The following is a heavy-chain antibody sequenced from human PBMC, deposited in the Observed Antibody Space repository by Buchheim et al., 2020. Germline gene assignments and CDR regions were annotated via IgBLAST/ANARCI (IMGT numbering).Heavy chain of an antibody. CDR3: AKDFVGGRGIYDY. J-gene: IGHJ4*02. CDR1: GFTFTSYA. CDR2: ISGSDGST. Sequence: EVQLLESGGGLAQRGGSLRLSCAASGFTFTSYAMSWVRQAPGKGLEWVSVISGSDGSTDYADSVKGRFTISRDNSKNTLYLQMNSLRAEDTAVYYCAKDFVGGRGIYDYWGQGTL. V-gene: IGHV3-23*01. D-gene: IGHD2-15*01.